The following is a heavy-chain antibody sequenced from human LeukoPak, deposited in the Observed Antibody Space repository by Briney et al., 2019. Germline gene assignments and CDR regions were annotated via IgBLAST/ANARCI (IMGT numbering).Heavy chain of an antibody. J-gene: IGHJ4*02. D-gene: IGHD4-23*01. Sequence: GGSLRLSCAASGFTFSTYDMNWVCQAPGKGLEWVSAINDGGYNTYYADSVRGRFTISRDNAKNTLYLQMNSLRAEDTAVYYCAKKETVVSPGNYFDHWGQGTLVTVSS. V-gene: IGHV3-23*01. CDR1: GFTFSTYD. CDR2: INDGGYNT. CDR3: AKKETVVSPGNYFDH.